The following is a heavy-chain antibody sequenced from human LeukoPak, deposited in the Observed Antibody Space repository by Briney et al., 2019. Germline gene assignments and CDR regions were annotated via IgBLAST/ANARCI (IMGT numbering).Heavy chain of an antibody. D-gene: IGHD2-15*01. Sequence: PSETLSLTCTVSGDSVSSGKYYWSWVRQPAGKGLEWIGLIYVTESTNYSPSLESRVTISVDTSKNQFSLKLSSVTAADTALYYCAGGYSSGWTAGLDFWGQGTLVTVSS. CDR1: GDSVSSGKYY. J-gene: IGHJ4*02. CDR3: AGGYSSGWTAGLDF. CDR2: IYVTEST. V-gene: IGHV4-61*02.